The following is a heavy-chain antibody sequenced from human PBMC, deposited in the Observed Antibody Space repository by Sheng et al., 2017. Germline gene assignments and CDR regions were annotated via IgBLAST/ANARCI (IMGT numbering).Heavy chain of an antibody. V-gene: IGHV3-74*01. D-gene: IGHD6-6*01. Sequence: QLVESGGALVQPGGSLRLSCAASGFILGNFWMHWGRQAPGKGPVWVGHINTDGSRTNYADSVEGRFTISRDNARNMMFLQMNSLRAEDTAVYHCAIGSSPYAMDVWGQGTAVTVSS. CDR3: AIGSSPYAMDV. CDR2: INTDGSRT. J-gene: IGHJ6*02. CDR1: GFILGNFW.